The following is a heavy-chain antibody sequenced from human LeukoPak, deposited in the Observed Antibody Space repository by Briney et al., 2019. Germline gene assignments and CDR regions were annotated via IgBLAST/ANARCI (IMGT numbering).Heavy chain of an antibody. CDR3: AELGITMIGGV. D-gene: IGHD3-10*02. CDR1: GFTFSSYA. J-gene: IGHJ6*04. CDR2: ISSGSSYI. Sequence: GGSLRLSCAASGFTFSSYAMNWVRQAPGKGLEWVSSISSGSSYIYYADSVKGRFTISRDNVKNSLYLQMNSLRAEDTAVYYCAELGITMIGGVWGKGTTVTIPS. V-gene: IGHV3-21*06.